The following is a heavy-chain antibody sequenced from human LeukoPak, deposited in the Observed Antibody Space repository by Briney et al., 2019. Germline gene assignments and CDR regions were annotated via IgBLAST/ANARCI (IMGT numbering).Heavy chain of an antibody. CDR3: AKDPGYATNAFDI. Sequence: PGGSLRLSCAASVFSFSTYAMHWVRQAPGKGLEWVAFIRYDGSNKYYADSVKGRFTISRDNSKNTLYLQMNSLRAEDTAVYYCAKDPGYATNAFDIWGQGTMVTVSS. J-gene: IGHJ3*02. CDR1: VFSFSTYA. D-gene: IGHD2-2*01. V-gene: IGHV3-30*02. CDR2: IRYDGSNK.